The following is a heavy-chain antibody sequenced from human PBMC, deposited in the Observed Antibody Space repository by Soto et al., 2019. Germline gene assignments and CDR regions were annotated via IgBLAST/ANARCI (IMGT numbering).Heavy chain of an antibody. J-gene: IGHJ6*02. V-gene: IGHV1-69*01. CDR1: GGSRNYNA. CDR2: IVTVFGTA. Sequence: QVQLVQSGADVKKPGSSVKVSCKASGGSRNYNAFSWVRQAPGQGLEWMGGIVTVFGTANHAQKFQGRVTITADDSTSSVYMELSSLTSEDTAVYYCARSGAYSSSQFGLDVWGQGTTVTVSS. CDR3: ARSGAYSSSQFGLDV. D-gene: IGHD6-13*01.